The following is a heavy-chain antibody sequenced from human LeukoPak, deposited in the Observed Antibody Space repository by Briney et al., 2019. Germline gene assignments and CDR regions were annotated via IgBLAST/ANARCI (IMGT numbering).Heavy chain of an antibody. V-gene: IGHV3-23*01. J-gene: IGHJ4*02. CDR2: ISGSGGTT. CDR1: GGSISSGGYY. CDR3: AKTLLTDFRGITSSYKSG. Sequence: TSETLSLTCTVSGGSISSGGYYWSWIRQHPGKGLDWVSTISGSGGTTYYADSVKGRFTISRDNSKNTLYLQMNSLRAEDTAVYYCAKTLLTDFRGITSSYKSGWGQGTLVTVSS. D-gene: IGHD3-10*01.